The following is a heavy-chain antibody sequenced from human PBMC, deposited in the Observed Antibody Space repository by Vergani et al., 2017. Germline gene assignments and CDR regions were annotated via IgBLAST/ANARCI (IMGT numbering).Heavy chain of an antibody. CDR1: GGSISSYY. Sequence: QVQLQESGPGLVKPSETLSLTCTVSGGSISSYYWSWIRQPPGKGLEWVSYISSSGSTIYYADSVKGRFTISRDNAKNSLYLQMNSLRAEDTAVYYCARDPSSDYWGQGTLVTVSS. J-gene: IGHJ4*02. CDR3: ARDPSSDY. V-gene: IGHV3-11*01. CDR2: ISSSGSTI.